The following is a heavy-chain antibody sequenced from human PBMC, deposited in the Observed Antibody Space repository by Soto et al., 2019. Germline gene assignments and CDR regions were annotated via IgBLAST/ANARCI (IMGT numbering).Heavy chain of an antibody. J-gene: IGHJ3*02. CDR2: INPNSGGT. D-gene: IGHD3-22*01. CDR3: ARDRYYYDSSGYKI. V-gene: IGHV1-2*02. Sequence: ASVKVSCKASGYTFTGYYMHWVRQAPGQGLEWMGWINPNSGGTNYAQKFQGRVTMTRDTSISTAYMELSRLRSDDTAVYYCARDRYYYDSSGYKIWGQGTMVTVS. CDR1: GYTFTGYY.